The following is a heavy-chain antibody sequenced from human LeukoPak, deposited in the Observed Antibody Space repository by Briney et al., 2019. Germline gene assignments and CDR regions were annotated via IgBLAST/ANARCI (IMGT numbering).Heavy chain of an antibody. J-gene: IGHJ4*02. D-gene: IGHD3-22*01. CDR1: GFTFSSYW. CDR3: ARVVRYYYDSSGFDY. V-gene: IGHV3-74*01. Sequence: GGSLRLSCVASGFTFSSYWMHWVRQAPGEGLVWVSRINSDGSTTTYADSVKGRFTISRDNAKNTLYLQMNSLRAEDTAVYYCARVVRYYYDSSGFDYWGQGTLVTVSS. CDR2: INSDGSTT.